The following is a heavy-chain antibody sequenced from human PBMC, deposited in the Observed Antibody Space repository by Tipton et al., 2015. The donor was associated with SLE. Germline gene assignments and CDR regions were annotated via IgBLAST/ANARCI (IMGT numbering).Heavy chain of an antibody. Sequence: GSLRLSCEASGFTFSDYSMNWVRQAPGKGLEWVSSISRAGTYMYYADSVKGRFTISRDNTKNSLYLQMNSLRAEDTAVYYCARDASGWSEDYWGRGTLVTVSS. CDR3: ARDASGWSEDY. D-gene: IGHD6-19*01. CDR2: ISRAGTYM. J-gene: IGHJ4*02. CDR1: GFTFSDYS. V-gene: IGHV3-21*03.